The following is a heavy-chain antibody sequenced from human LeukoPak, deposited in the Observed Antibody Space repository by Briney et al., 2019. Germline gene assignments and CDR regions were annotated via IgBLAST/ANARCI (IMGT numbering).Heavy chain of an antibody. V-gene: IGHV3-74*01. CDR2: INSDGSST. D-gene: IGHD1-26*01. CDR1: GFTFSSYW. CDR3: ARNIGSYRKIDY. Sequence: PGGSLRLSCAASGFTFSSYWMHWVRQAPWKGLVWVSRINSDGSSTSYAGSVKGRFTISRDNAKNTLYLQMISLRAEDTAVYYCARNIGSYRKIDYWGQGTLVTVSS. J-gene: IGHJ4*02.